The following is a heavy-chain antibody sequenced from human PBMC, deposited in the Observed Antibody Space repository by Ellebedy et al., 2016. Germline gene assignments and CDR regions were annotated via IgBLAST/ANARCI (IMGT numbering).Heavy chain of an antibody. CDR3: ARVTYYYDSSGYYKEYYFDY. Sequence: SETLSLXXTVSGGSISSYYWSWIRQPPGKGLEWIGYIYYSGSTNYNPSLKSRVTISVDTSKNQFSLKLSSVTAADTAVYYCARVTYYYDSSGYYKEYYFDYWGQGTLVTVSS. J-gene: IGHJ4*02. CDR1: GGSISSYY. D-gene: IGHD3-22*01. V-gene: IGHV4-59*08. CDR2: IYYSGST.